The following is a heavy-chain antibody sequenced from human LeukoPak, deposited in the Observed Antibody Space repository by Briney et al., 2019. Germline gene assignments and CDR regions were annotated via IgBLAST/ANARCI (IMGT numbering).Heavy chain of an antibody. CDR2: IYPGDSDT. J-gene: IGHJ5*02. CDR1: GYSFTTYW. D-gene: IGHD6-13*01. V-gene: IGHV5-51*01. Sequence: GESLKISCKVSGYSFTTYWIGWVRQMPGKGLEWMGIIYPGDSDTRYSPSFQGQVTISVDTSINTAYLQWISLKASDTAMYYCARHPIAAGGAYNWFDPWGQGTLVTVSS. CDR3: ARHPIAAGGAYNWFDP.